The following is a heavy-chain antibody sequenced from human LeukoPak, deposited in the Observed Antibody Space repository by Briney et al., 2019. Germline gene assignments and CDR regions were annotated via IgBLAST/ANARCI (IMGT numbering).Heavy chain of an antibody. CDR1: GFTFSSYA. CDR3: AKDLHCSGGSCPPDY. CDR2: ISGSGGST. V-gene: IGHV3-23*01. J-gene: IGHJ4*02. D-gene: IGHD2-15*01. Sequence: GGSLSLSCAASGFTFSSYAMSWVRQAPGKGLEWVSAISGSGGSTYYADSVKGRYTISRDNSKNTLYLQMNSLRAEDTAVYYCAKDLHCSGGSCPPDYWGQGTLVTVSS.